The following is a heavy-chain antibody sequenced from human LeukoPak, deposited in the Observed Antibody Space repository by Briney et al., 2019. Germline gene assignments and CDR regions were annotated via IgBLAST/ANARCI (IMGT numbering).Heavy chain of an antibody. J-gene: IGHJ4*02. D-gene: IGHD2-21*01. CDR2: ISYDGSNK. V-gene: IGHV3-30*03. CDR3: ARDDAYAD. CDR1: GFTFSSYG. Sequence: GGSLRLSCAASGFTFSSYGMHWVRQAPGKGLEWVAVISYDGSNKYYADSVKGRFTISRDNSKNTLYLQMKSLRVEDTAVYYCARDDAYADWGQGTLVTVSS.